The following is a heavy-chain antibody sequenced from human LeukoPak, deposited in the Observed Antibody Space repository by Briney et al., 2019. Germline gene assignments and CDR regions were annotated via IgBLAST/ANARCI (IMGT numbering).Heavy chain of an antibody. D-gene: IGHD2-21*02. CDR3: ARDLVTAALDY. Sequence: GGSLRLSCAASGFTFSDYWMNWVRQAPGKGLEWVANIRHDGSEKYYVDSVKGRFTISRDNAKNSLYLQMNSLRAEDTAVYYCARDLVTAALDYWGQGTLVTVSS. V-gene: IGHV3-7*01. CDR1: GFTFSDYW. J-gene: IGHJ4*02. CDR2: IRHDGSEK.